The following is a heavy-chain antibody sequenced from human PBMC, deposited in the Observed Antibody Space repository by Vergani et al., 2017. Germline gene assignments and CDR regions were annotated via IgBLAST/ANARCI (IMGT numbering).Heavy chain of an antibody. CDR1: GFTFSSYS. Sequence: EVQLVESGGGLVKPGGSLRLSCAASGFTFSSYSMNWVRQAPGKGLEWVSSISSSSSYIYYADSVKGRFTISRDNAKNSLYLQMNSLRAEDTAVYYCARGLLYNRSGSPPGGYWGQGTLVTVSS. CDR3: ARGLLYNRSGSPPGGY. D-gene: IGHD3-10*01. CDR2: ISSSSSYI. V-gene: IGHV3-21*01. J-gene: IGHJ4*02.